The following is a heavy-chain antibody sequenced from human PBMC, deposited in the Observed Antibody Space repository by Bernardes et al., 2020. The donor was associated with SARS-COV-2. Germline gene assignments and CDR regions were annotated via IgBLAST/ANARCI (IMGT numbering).Heavy chain of an antibody. V-gene: IGHV3-23*01. CDR2: VSSSGRAT. J-gene: IGHJ4*02. CDR3: AKDLWLRDVALGGPFDY. D-gene: IGHD2-15*01. Sequence: VGSLILSCVVSGFSFRSYPMAWVRQAPGKGLEWVSTVSSSGRATNYADSVRGRFTISRDNSKNTLYLQLNNARAEDTALYYCAKDLWLRDVALGGPFDYWGQGTLVTVSS. CDR1: GFSFRSYP.